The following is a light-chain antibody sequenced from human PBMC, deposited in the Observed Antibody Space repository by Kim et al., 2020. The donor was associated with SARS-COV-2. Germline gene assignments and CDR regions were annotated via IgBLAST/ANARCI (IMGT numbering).Light chain of an antibody. CDR3: QQNYNAPRT. CDR2: GSS. V-gene: IGKV1-39*01. Sequence: IQMTQSPSSLYASVGDRVTITCRASQSVNTYLNWYQQKSGKAHKLLISGSSTLQSGVPSRFSGSGSGTDFTFTITSLQPDDFATYYCQQNYNAPRTFGPGTKVDIK. J-gene: IGKJ1*01. CDR1: QSVNTY.